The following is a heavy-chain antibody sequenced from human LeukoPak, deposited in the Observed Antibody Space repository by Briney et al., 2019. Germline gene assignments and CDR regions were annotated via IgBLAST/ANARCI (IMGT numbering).Heavy chain of an antibody. Sequence: GASVKVSCKASGYTFTSYYMHWVRQAPGQGLEWMGWINPNSGGTNYAQKFQGRVTMTRDTSISTAYMELSRLRSDDTAVYYCARVHADYYYYYYMDVWGKGTTVTISS. D-gene: IGHD2-2*01. CDR3: ARVHADYYYYYYMDV. CDR2: INPNSGGT. J-gene: IGHJ6*03. V-gene: IGHV1-2*02. CDR1: GYTFTSYY.